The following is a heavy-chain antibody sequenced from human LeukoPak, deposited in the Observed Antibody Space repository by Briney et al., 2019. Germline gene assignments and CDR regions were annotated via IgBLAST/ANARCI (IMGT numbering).Heavy chain of an antibody. CDR3: AKGGTIGTTTPTEDAFDL. CDR2: ISCKGGST. J-gene: IGHJ3*01. D-gene: IGHD1-1*01. V-gene: IGHV3-23*01. Sequence: GGSLRLSCAASGFTFSSYAMSWVRQAPGKGLEWVSAISCKGGSTYYADSVKGRFTISRDNSKNTLCLQMNSLRAEDTAVYYCAKGGTIGTTTPTEDAFDLWGQGTMVTVST. CDR1: GFTFSSYA.